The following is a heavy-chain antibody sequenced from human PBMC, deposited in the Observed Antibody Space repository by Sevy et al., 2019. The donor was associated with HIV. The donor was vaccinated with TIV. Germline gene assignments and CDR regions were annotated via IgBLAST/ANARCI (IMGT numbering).Heavy chain of an antibody. D-gene: IGHD3-3*01. V-gene: IGHV3-21*01. CDR1: GFTFSSYS. CDR3: AREVNYDFWSGYLYYYYGMDV. Sequence: GESLKISCAASGFTFSSYSMNWVRQAPGKGLEWVSSISSSSSYIYYADSVKGRFTISRDNAKNSLYLQMNSLRAEDTAVYYCAREVNYDFWSGYLYYYYGMDVWGQGTTVTVSS. J-gene: IGHJ6*02. CDR2: ISSSSSYI.